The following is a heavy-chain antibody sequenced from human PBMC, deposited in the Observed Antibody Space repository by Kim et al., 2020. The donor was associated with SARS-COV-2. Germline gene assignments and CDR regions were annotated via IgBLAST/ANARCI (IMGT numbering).Heavy chain of an antibody. V-gene: IGHV3-33*01. D-gene: IGHD6-13*01. CDR3: ARVNYTSSWYADY. CDR1: GFSFSSYD. J-gene: IGHJ4*02. CDR2: IWYDGSNK. Sequence: GGSLRLSCAASGFSFSSYDMHWVRQAPGKGLEWVALIWYDGSNKYYADSVKGRFTISRDNSRSTLYLQMNSLRAEDTAVYYCARVNYTSSWYADYWGQGTLVTVSS.